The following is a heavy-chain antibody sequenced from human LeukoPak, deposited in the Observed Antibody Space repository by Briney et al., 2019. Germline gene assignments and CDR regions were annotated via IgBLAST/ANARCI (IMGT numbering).Heavy chain of an antibody. CDR2: QSPTTRAT. CDR3: ARRGDRLCTSLNCPPHNYFFYMDV. CDR1: GFNFNANG. V-gene: IGHV3-48*01. Sequence: GGSLRLSCVVSGFNFNANGMNWVRQAPGGGLEWLAFQSPTTRATHYADSVKGRFAISRDNAKNSLYLHMTSLTAEDTAVYYCARRGDRLCTSLNCPPHNYFFYMDVWGSGTTVAVSS. D-gene: IGHD2-8*01. J-gene: IGHJ6*03.